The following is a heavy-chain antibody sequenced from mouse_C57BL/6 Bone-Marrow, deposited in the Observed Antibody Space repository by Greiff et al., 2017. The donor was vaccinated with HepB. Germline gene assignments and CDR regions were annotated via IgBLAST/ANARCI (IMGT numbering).Heavy chain of an antibody. CDR1: GFTFSDYY. V-gene: IGHV5-12*01. Sequence: EVKLVESGGGLVQPGGSLKLSCAASGFTFSDYYMYWVRQTPEKRLEWVAYISNGGGSTDYPDTVKGRFTISRDNAKNTLYLQMSRLKSEDTAMYYCARQDGHGYPFAYWGQGTLVTVSA. CDR3: ARQDGHGYPFAY. D-gene: IGHD2-2*01. J-gene: IGHJ3*01. CDR2: ISNGGGST.